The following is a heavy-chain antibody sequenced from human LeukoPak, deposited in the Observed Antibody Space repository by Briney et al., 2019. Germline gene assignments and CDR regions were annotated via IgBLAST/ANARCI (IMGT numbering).Heavy chain of an antibody. D-gene: IGHD3-10*01. V-gene: IGHV1-69*04. CDR1: GGTFSSYA. CDR3: ARDGEYYYGSGSYYSDV. J-gene: IGHJ6*02. Sequence: ASVKVPCKASGGTFSSYAISWVRQAPGQGLEWMGRIIPILGIANYAQKFQGRVTITADKSTSTAYMELSSLRSEDTAVYYCARDGEYYYGSGSYYSDVWGQGTTVTVSS. CDR2: IIPILGIA.